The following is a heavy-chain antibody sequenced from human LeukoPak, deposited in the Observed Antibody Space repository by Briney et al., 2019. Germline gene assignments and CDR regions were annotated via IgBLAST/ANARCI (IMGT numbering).Heavy chain of an antibody. D-gene: IGHD1-26*01. CDR1: GYTFTGYY. Sequence: ASVKVSCKASGYTFTGYYMHWVRQAPGQGLEWMGWINPNSGGTKYAQKFQGRVTMTRDTSISTAYMELSRLRSDDAAVYYCARVRGSYSYAFDIWGQGTMVTVSS. CDR2: INPNSGGT. V-gene: IGHV1-2*02. J-gene: IGHJ3*02. CDR3: ARVRGSYSYAFDI.